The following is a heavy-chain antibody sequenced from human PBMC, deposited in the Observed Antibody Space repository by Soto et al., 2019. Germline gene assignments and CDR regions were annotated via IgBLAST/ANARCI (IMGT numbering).Heavy chain of an antibody. V-gene: IGHV3-23*01. Sequence: GGSLRLSCAASGFTFSTYAMTWVRQAPGKGLEWVSSISGRGGTTFYADSVKGRFTISRDTSKNMLYLQMNSLRVEDTAVYYCAKPCSSTSCRYYYYGMDVWGQGTTVTVS. CDR2: ISGRGGTT. D-gene: IGHD2-2*01. J-gene: IGHJ6*02. CDR3: AKPCSSTSCRYYYYGMDV. CDR1: GFTFSTYA.